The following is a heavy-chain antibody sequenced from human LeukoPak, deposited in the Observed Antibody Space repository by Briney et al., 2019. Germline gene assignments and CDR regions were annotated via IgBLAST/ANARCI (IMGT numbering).Heavy chain of an antibody. CDR2: IWYDGSNK. CDR1: GFTFSSYG. V-gene: IGHV3-33*01. CDR3: ARDGLDYYDSSGFVYWYFDL. J-gene: IGHJ2*01. D-gene: IGHD3-22*01. Sequence: GGSLRLSCAASGFTFSSYGMHWVRQAPGKGLEWVAVIWYDGSNKYYAESVKGRFTISRDNSKNTLYLQMNSLRAEDTAVYYCARDGLDYYDSSGFVYWYFDLWGRGTLVTVSS.